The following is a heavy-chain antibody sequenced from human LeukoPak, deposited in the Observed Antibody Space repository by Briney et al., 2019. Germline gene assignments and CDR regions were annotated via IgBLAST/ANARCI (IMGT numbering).Heavy chain of an antibody. Sequence: SETPSLTCTVSGGSISSSSYYWGWIRQPPGKGLEWIGSIYYSGSTYYNPSLKSRVTISVDTSKNQFSLKLSSVTAADTAVYYCARGGRVVVITEWGQGTLVTVSS. J-gene: IGHJ4*02. CDR1: GGSISSSSYY. CDR3: ARGGRVVVITE. CDR2: IYYSGST. V-gene: IGHV4-39*07. D-gene: IGHD3-22*01.